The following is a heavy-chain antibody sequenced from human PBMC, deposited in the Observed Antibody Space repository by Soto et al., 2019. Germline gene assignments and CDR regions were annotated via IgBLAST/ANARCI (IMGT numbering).Heavy chain of an antibody. CDR1: GGTFSSYA. J-gene: IGHJ6*02. D-gene: IGHD3-10*02. Sequence: QVQLVQSGAEVKKPGSSVKVSCKASGGTFSSYAISWVRQAPGQGLEWMGGIIPIFGTANYAQKFQGRVRITADESTSTAYMELSSLRSEDTAVYYCARAIQCSYYCYYGMDVWGQGTTVTVSS. V-gene: IGHV1-69*01. CDR2: IIPIFGTA. CDR3: ARAIQCSYYCYYGMDV.